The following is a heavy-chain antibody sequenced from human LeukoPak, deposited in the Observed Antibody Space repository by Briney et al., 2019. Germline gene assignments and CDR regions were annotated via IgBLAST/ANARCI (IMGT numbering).Heavy chain of an antibody. CDR3: ASSYCSSTSCYALFDY. CDR2: IIPIFGTA. V-gene: IGHV1-69*13. J-gene: IGHJ4*02. D-gene: IGHD2-2*01. CDR1: GDTFSSYA. Sequence: SVKVSCKASGDTFSSYAISWVRQAPGQGLEWMGGIIPIFGTANYAQKFQGRVTITADESTSTAYMELSSLRSEDTAVYYCASSYCSSTSCYALFDYWGQGTLVTVSS.